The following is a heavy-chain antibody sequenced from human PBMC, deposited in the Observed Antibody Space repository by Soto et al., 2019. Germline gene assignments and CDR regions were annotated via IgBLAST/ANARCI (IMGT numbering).Heavy chain of an antibody. CDR1: GGRLSNYA. V-gene: IGHV1-69*01. D-gene: IGHD2-21*01. CDR2: IIPVLGTA. Sequence: QVQLVQSGAEVKKPGSSVKVSCKASGGRLSNYAISWVRQAPGQGLKWMGGIIPVLGTANYPQKSQGRVTITTDESTSVAYMELRSLRSDDTAVYYCARGIPRRGYSSWDAFDIWGQGTMVTVSS. CDR3: ARGIPRRGYSSWDAFDI. J-gene: IGHJ3*02.